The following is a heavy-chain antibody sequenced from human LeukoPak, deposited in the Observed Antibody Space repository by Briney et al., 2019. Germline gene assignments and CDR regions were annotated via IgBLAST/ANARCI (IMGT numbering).Heavy chain of an antibody. CDR1: GFTFSSYA. CDR2: ISGSNYNT. J-gene: IGHJ6*03. CDR3: AAVGPTPQGYYYYYMDV. D-gene: IGHD1-26*01. V-gene: IGHV3-23*01. Sequence: QTGGSLRLSCAASGFTFSSYAMSWVRQAPGKGLEWVSSISGSNYNTYYADSVNGRFTISRDNSKNTLYLQMNSLRAEDTAVYYCAAVGPTPQGYYYYYMDVWGKGTTVTVSS.